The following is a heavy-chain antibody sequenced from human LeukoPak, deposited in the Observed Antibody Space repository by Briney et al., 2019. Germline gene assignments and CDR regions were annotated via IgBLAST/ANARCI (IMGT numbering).Heavy chain of an antibody. J-gene: IGHJ3*02. V-gene: IGHV4-4*07. CDR3: ARETYYYDSSGYYYSAAFDI. CDR2: IYTSGST. CDR1: GGSISSYY. D-gene: IGHD3-22*01. Sequence: SETLSLTCTVSGGSISSYYWSWIRQPAGKGLEWIGRIYTSGSTNYNPSLKSRVTISVDTSKNQFSLKLSSVTAADTAVYYCARETYYYDSSGYYYSAAFDIWGQGTMVTVSS.